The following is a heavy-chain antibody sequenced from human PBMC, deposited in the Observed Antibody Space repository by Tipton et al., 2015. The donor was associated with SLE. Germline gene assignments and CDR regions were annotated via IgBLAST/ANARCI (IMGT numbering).Heavy chain of an antibody. V-gene: IGHV3-53*05. D-gene: IGHD2-21*01. J-gene: IGHJ2*01. Sequence: SLRLSCAASAFSVSDNYMSWVRQAPGKGLEWVSVLYSGGTIYYADSVKGRFTISRDNSKNTLYLQMNSLRTDDTAVYYCARGSVVIAGNLYWYFDLWGRGTLVTVSS. CDR1: AFSVSDNY. CDR3: ARGSVVIAGNLYWYFDL. CDR2: LYSGGTI.